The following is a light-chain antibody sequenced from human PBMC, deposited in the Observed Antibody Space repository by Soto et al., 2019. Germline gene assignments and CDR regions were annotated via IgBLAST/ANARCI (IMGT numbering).Light chain of an antibody. J-gene: IGLJ2*01. V-gene: IGLV2-8*01. Sequence: QSVLTQPPSASGSPGQSVTTSCTGSSSDVGSYNFVSWYQQHPGKAPKLMIYEVSKRPSGVPDRFSGSKSGNTASLTVSGLQAEDEADYYCSSYAGSNNLVFGGGTKLTVL. CDR2: EVS. CDR3: SSYAGSNNLV. CDR1: SSDVGSYNF.